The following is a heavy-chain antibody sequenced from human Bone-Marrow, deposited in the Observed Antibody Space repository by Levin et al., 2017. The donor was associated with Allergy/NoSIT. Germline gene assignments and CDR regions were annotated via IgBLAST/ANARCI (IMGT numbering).Heavy chain of an antibody. CDR2: ISGSGGST. J-gene: IGHJ6*03. V-gene: IGHV3-23*01. Sequence: PGESLKISCAASGFTFSSYAMSWVRQAPGKGLEWVSAISGSGGSTYYADSVKGRFTISRDNSKNTLYLQMNSLRAEDTAVYYCAKGPIGEVCYYYMDVWGKGTTVTVSS. CDR3: AKGPIGEVCYYYMDV. CDR1: GFTFSSYA. D-gene: IGHD2-21*01.